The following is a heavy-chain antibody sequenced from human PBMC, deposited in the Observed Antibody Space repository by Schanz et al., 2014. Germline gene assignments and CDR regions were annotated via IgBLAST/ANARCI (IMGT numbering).Heavy chain of an antibody. Sequence: QVQLVQSGAEVKKPGVSVKVSCKASGYTFTTYYIHWVRQAPGQGLEWMGKINPSSGTTRIAQNFEGRLTVTRDTSTSTVNMELSSLRSEDAAVYYCARGGFFDSASVDSWGQGTLVTVSS. J-gene: IGHJ4*02. CDR2: INPSSGTT. CDR1: GYTFTTYY. CDR3: ARGGFFDSASVDS. V-gene: IGHV1-46*03. D-gene: IGHD2-2*01.